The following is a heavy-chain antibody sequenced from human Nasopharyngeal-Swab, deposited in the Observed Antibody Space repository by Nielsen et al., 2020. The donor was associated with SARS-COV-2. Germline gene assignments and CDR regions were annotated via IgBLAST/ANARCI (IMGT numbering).Heavy chain of an antibody. CDR2: LSNDGGDK. Sequence: GGSLRLSCAVSGLTFSRYGMHWLRQVPGKGLEWVAVLSNDGGDKYYADSVKGRFTISRDNSKNTLYLQMNSLRPEDAAVYYCAKDGEVAAARYYFDYWGQGTLVTVSS. CDR3: AKDGEVAAARYYFDY. CDR1: GLTFSRYG. D-gene: IGHD6-13*01. V-gene: IGHV3-30*18. J-gene: IGHJ4*02.